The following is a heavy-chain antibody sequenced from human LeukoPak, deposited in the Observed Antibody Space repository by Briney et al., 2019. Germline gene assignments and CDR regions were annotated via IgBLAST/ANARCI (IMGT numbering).Heavy chain of an antibody. J-gene: IGHJ5*02. Sequence: ASVKVSCTASGYTFTNNYMHWVRQAPGQGLEWMGIINPSGDNTWYAQKFQGRVTMTRDMATSTDYMEVSSLKSEDTAVYYCARDNSQGDSAWWFDPWGQGTLVTVSS. CDR1: GYTFTNNY. CDR2: INPSGDNT. V-gene: IGHV1-46*01. CDR3: ARDNSQGDSAWWFDP. D-gene: IGHD1-26*01.